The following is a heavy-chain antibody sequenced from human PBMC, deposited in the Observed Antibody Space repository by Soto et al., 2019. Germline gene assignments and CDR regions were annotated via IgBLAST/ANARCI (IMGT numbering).Heavy chain of an antibody. D-gene: IGHD1-26*01. J-gene: IGHJ4*02. CDR1: GYTFTTHG. CDR3: AREGSGSYSGVWYFDY. CDR2: ISTYNDIT. Sequence: HVQLVQSGAEVKKPGASVKVSCKASGYTFTTHGISWVRQAPGQGLEWMGWISTYNDITTYAQKLQGRVIMTTDRSTSTAYMELRSLRSDDTAVYYCAREGSGSYSGVWYFDYWGQGTLVTVSS. V-gene: IGHV1-18*04.